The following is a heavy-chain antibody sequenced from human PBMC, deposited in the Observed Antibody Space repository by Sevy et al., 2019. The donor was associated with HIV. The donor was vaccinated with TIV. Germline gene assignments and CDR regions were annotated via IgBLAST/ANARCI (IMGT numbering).Heavy chain of an antibody. CDR3: AGENAWGRGYS. CDR1: GGSITSLY. CDR2: IYYNGHI. V-gene: IGHV4-59*08. D-gene: IGHD1-26*01. Sequence: SETLSLTCTVSGGSITSLYWNWIQQPPGKGLEWIANIYYNGHINYNPPPKSRVTLSLDTSKNQFSLRRSSVTAADTAMYYCAGENAWGRGYSWGQGTLVTVSS. J-gene: IGHJ4*02.